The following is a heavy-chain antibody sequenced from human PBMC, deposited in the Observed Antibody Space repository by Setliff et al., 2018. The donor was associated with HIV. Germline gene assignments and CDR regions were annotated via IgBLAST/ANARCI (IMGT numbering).Heavy chain of an antibody. CDR2: IHHSGST. V-gene: IGHV4-31*02. CDR3: ASGRVRQSRKFGGVIVLPPFDY. J-gene: IGHJ4*02. CDR1: GGSISDSDFY. Sequence: PSLTCTVSGGSISDSDFYWSRIRQHPGKALEWIGYIHHSGSTFYNPSLKSRLTISIDTSKSQFSLRLSSVTAADTAVYYCASGRVRQSRKFGGVIVLPPFDYWGQGTLVTVSS. D-gene: IGHD3-16*02.